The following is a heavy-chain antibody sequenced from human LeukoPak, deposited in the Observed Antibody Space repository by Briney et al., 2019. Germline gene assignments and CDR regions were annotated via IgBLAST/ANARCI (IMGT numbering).Heavy chain of an antibody. D-gene: IGHD3-10*01. CDR2: IWYDGSKK. Sequence: GGSLRLSCASSGFTFSNYGMHWVRQAPGKGLEWVGVIWYDGSKKEYADSVKGRFTISRDNSKNTLYLQMNSLRAEDTAVYYCAKRPRGNYLDPFDYWGQGTLVTVSS. CDR3: AKRPRGNYLDPFDY. CDR1: GFTFSNYG. V-gene: IGHV3-33*03. J-gene: IGHJ4*02.